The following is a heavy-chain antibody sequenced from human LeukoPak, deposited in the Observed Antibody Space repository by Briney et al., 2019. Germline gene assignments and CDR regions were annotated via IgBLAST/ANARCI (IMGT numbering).Heavy chain of an antibody. Sequence: ASVKVSCKASGYTFTGYYMHWVRQAPGQGLEWMGWINPNSGGTNYAQKFQGRVTMTRDTSISTAYMELSRLRSDDTAVYYCARDLVPAAGSDYWGQGTLVTVSS. D-gene: IGHD2-2*01. CDR1: GYTFTGYY. V-gene: IGHV1-2*02. CDR3: ARDLVPAAGSDY. J-gene: IGHJ4*02. CDR2: INPNSGGT.